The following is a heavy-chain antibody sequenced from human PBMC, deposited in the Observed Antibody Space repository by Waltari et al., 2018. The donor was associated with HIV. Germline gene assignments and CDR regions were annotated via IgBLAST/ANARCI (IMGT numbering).Heavy chain of an antibody. J-gene: IGHJ4*02. Sequence: QVQLVQSGAEVKKPGASVKVSCKASGYTFPGYYIHWGRQAPGQGLEWMGWINPNSGGTNYAQKFQGRVTMTRDTSISTAYMELSRLRSDDTAVYYCARDRDILTGYYFDYWGQGTLVTVSS. CDR2: INPNSGGT. CDR3: ARDRDILTGYYFDY. CDR1: GYTFPGYY. V-gene: IGHV1-2*02. D-gene: IGHD3-9*01.